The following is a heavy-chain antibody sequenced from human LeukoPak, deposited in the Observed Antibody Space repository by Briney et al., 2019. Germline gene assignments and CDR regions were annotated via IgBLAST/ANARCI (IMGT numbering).Heavy chain of an antibody. V-gene: IGHV3-30*18. CDR1: GFTFSSYG. CDR3: AKLHLDSPAAFDY. Sequence: GRSLRLPCAASGFTFSSYGMHWVRQAPGKGLEWVAVISYDGSNKYYADSVKGRFTISRDNSKNTLYLQMNSLRAEDTAVYYCAKLHLDSPAAFDYWGQGTLVTVSS. J-gene: IGHJ4*02. CDR2: ISYDGSNK. D-gene: IGHD6-25*01.